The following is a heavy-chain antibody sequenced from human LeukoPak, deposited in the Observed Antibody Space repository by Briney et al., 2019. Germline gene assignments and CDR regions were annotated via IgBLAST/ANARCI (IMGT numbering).Heavy chain of an antibody. J-gene: IGHJ5*02. CDR3: ARLLKTVRGVIFSHRQYRRFDP. CDR2: IYHSGST. Sequence: KPSETLSLTCTVSGYSISSGYYWGWIRQPPGKGLEWIGSIYHSGSTYYNPSLKSRVTISVDTSKNQFSLKLSSVTAADTAVYYCARLLKTVRGVIFSHRQYRRFDPWGQGTLVTVSS. CDR1: GYSISSGYY. D-gene: IGHD3-10*01. V-gene: IGHV4-38-2*02.